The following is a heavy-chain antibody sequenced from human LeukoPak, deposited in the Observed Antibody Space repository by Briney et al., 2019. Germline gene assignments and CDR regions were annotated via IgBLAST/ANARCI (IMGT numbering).Heavy chain of an antibody. CDR2: INHSGST. CDR1: RGSFSGYY. CDR3: ARWDSSSADYNWFDP. J-gene: IGHJ5*02. Sequence: SETLSLTCAVYRGSFSGYYWSWIRQPPGKGLEWIGEINHSGSTNYNPSLKSRVTISVDTSKNQFSLKLSSVTAADTAVYYCARWDSSSADYNWFDPWGQGTLVTVSS. V-gene: IGHV4-34*01. D-gene: IGHD6-6*01.